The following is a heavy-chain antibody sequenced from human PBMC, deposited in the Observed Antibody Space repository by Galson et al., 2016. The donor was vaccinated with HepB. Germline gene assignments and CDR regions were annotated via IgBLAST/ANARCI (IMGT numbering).Heavy chain of an antibody. J-gene: IGHJ6*04. D-gene: IGHD1-26*01. CDR1: GFLFRGYG. V-gene: IGHV3-30*03. CDR3: VRGSTAPDV. CDR2: DSMDGRRK. Sequence: SLRLSCAGSGFLFRGYGMHWVRQAPGKGLEWVAADSMDGRRKFYSDSVRGRFTISRDNSNNMLFLQMNSLKTEDTGVYYCVRGSTAPDVWGKGTTVTVSS.